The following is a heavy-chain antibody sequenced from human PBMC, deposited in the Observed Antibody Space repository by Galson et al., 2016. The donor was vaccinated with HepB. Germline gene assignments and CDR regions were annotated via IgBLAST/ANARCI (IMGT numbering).Heavy chain of an antibody. J-gene: IGHJ4*02. V-gene: IGHV3-23*01. CDR1: GFTFSTYA. D-gene: IGHD2-15*01. CDR3: ARGTKRFCSGSNCYPLDH. Sequence: SLRLSCAASGFTFSTYAMTWVRHAPGKGLEWVSVITDSGDDTHHADSVKGRFIMSRANSKNTVYLQMNNLRDEDTAIYFCARGTKRFCSGSNCYPLDHWGQGTLVTVSS. CDR2: ITDSGDDT.